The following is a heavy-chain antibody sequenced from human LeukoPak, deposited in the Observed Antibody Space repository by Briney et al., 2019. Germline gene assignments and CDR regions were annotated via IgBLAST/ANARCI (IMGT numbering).Heavy chain of an antibody. Sequence: SSETLSLTCTVSGGSISSSTYYWGWIRQPPGKGLEWIGSIYYSGNTYYNPSLNSRVTISVDTSMNQFSLNLSSVTAGDTAVYYCARHLSGWPPRVTLPFDYWGQGTLVTVSS. CDR1: GGSISSSTYY. D-gene: IGHD6-25*01. CDR3: ARHLSGWPPRVTLPFDY. V-gene: IGHV4-39*01. J-gene: IGHJ4*02. CDR2: IYYSGNT.